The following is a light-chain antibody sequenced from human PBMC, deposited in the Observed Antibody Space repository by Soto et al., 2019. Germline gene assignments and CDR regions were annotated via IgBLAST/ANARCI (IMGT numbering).Light chain of an antibody. CDR1: QSVSSSY. V-gene: IGKV3-20*01. Sequence: EIVLTQSPGTLSLSPGERATLSCRASQSVSSSYLAWYQQKPGQSPRLIVYGASNRATGIPARFSGSGSGTDFTLTIRRLEPEDFAVYYCKQYGSSPWTFGQGTKVDIK. J-gene: IGKJ1*01. CDR2: GAS. CDR3: KQYGSSPWT.